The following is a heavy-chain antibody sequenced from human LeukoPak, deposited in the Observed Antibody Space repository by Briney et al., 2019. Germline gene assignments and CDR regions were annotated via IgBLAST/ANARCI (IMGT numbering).Heavy chain of an antibody. J-gene: IGHJ5*02. CDR1: GFPFSAYS. Sequence: GGSLRLSCTASGFPFSAYSINWVRQAPGKGLEWVSYVATDGNTIYYADSVKGRFTISRDNAKNSLYLQMNSLRAEDTALYHCARGIWFDPWGQGTLVTVSS. V-gene: IGHV3-48*04. CDR2: VATDGNTI. CDR3: ARGIWFDP.